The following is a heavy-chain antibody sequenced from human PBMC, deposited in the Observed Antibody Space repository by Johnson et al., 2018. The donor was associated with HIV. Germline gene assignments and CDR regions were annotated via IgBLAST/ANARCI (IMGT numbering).Heavy chain of an antibody. V-gene: IGHV3-74*02. CDR2: INSDGSST. CDR3: ARFGRGGSHAFDI. Sequence: MLLVESGGGLVQPGGSLRLSCAASGFTFSSYWMHWVRQAPGKGLVWVSRINSDGSSTSYADSVKGRFTISRDNAKNTLYLQMNSLRAEDTAFYYCARFGRGGSHAFDIWGQGTMVTVSS. D-gene: IGHD5-24*01. CDR1: GFTFSSYW. J-gene: IGHJ3*02.